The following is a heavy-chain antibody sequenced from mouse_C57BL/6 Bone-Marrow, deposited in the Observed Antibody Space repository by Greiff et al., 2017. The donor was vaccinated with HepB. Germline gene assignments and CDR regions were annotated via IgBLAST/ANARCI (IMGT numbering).Heavy chain of an antibody. CDR3: TTYSAYYRNYGDY. Sequence: VQLQQSGAELVRPGASVKLSCTASGFNIKDDYMHWVKQRPEQGLEWIGWIDPENGDTEYASKFQGKATITADTSSNTAYLQLSSLTSEDTAVYYCTTYSAYYRNYGDYWGQGTTLTVSS. D-gene: IGHD2-5*01. V-gene: IGHV14-4*01. J-gene: IGHJ2*01. CDR2: IDPENGDT. CDR1: GFNIKDDY.